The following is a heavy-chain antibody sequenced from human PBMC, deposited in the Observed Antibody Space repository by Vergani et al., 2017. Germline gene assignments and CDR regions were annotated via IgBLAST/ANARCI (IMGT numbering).Heavy chain of an antibody. CDR2: IIPIFGTA. V-gene: IGHV1-69*01. J-gene: IGHJ6*03. CDR1: GGTFSSYA. D-gene: IGHD3-10*01. Sequence: QVQLVQSGAEVKKPGSSVKVSCKASGGTFSSYAISWVRQAPGQGLEWMGGIIPIFGTANYAQKCQGRVTITADESTSTAYMEVSSLRSEETAVYYCARGDGAGKYYYYMDVWGKGTTVTVSS. CDR3: ARGDGAGKYYYYMDV.